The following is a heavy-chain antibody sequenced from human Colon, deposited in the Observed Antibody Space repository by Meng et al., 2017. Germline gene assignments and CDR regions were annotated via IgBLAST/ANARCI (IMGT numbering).Heavy chain of an antibody. J-gene: IGHJ4*02. CDR3: ARDLWGQGDH. Sequence: GGSLRLSCAASGFTFSSYGMHWVRQAPGKGLEEVSVISHDAISTYYDKSVKGRFTISRDDSKNTLYLQMDSLRAEDTAVYYCARDLWGQGDHWGQGTLVTVSS. V-gene: IGHV3-64*01. CDR2: ISHDAIST. D-gene: IGHD2-21*01. CDR1: GFTFSSYG.